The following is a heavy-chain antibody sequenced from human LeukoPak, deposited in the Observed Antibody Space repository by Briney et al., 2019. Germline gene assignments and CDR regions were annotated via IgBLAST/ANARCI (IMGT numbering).Heavy chain of an antibody. V-gene: IGHV4-61*02. CDR3: AWGVTIVRGTSKHFDY. CDR2: VYTSGST. CDR1: GGSISSSSYS. J-gene: IGHJ4*02. D-gene: IGHD3-10*01. Sequence: PSETLSLTCTVSGGSISSSSYSWSWIRQPAGKGLEWIGRVYTSGSTNYHPSLKSRVTISVDTSKNQFSLKLSSVTAADTAVYYCAWGVTIVRGTSKHFDYWGQGTLVTVSS.